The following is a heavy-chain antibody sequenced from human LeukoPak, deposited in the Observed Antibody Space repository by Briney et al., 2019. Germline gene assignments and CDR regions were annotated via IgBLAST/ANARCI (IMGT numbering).Heavy chain of an antibody. CDR1: GFTFSNYW. D-gene: IGHD6-13*01. J-gene: IGHJ5*02. CDR2: ISSSSSPI. CDR3: ARDSAAAGFDP. V-gene: IGHV3-48*04. Sequence: GGSLRLSCAASGFTFSNYWMNWVRQAPGKGLEWVSYISSSSSPIYYADSVKGRFTISRDNAKNSLYLQMNSLRAEDTAVYYCARDSAAAGFDPWGQGTLVTVSS.